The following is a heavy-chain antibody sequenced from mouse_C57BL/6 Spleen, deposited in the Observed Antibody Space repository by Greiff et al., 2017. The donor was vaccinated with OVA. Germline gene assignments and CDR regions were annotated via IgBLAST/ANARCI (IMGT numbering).Heavy chain of an antibody. CDR1: GFSFNTYA. D-gene: IGHD1-1*01. J-gene: IGHJ1*03. CDR2: IRSKSNNYAT. CDR3: VRQNYGSSSYWYFDV. Sequence: EVKVIESGGGLVQPKGSLKLSCAASGFSFNTYAMNWVRQAPGKGLEWVARIRSKSNNYATYYADSVKDRFTISRDDSESMLYLQMNNLKTEDTAMYYCVRQNYGSSSYWYFDVWGTGTTVTVSS. V-gene: IGHV10-1*01.